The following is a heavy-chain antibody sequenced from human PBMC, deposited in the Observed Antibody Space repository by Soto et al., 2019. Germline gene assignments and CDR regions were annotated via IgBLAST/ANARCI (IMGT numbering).Heavy chain of an antibody. CDR1: GYTFTGYY. J-gene: IGHJ4*02. V-gene: IGHV1-2*04. Sequence: ASVKVSCKASGYTFTGYYMHWVRQAPGQGLEWMGWINPNSGGTNYAQKFQGWVTMTRDTSISTAYMELSRLRSDDTAVYYCARLGPSGEGETNFDYWGQGTLVTVSS. CDR3: ARLGPSGEGETNFDY. D-gene: IGHD3-10*01. CDR2: INPNSGGT.